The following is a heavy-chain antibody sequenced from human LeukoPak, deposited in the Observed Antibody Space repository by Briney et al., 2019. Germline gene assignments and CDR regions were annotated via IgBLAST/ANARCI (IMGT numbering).Heavy chain of an antibody. J-gene: IGHJ4*02. Sequence: GGSLRLSCAASGFTFSDYYMSWIRQAPGKGLEWVSYISSSSSYTNYADSVKGRFTISRDNAKNSLHLQMNSLRAEDTAVYYCARTYYDILLLDYWGQGTLVTVSS. D-gene: IGHD3-9*01. CDR1: GFTFSDYY. V-gene: IGHV3-11*06. CDR3: ARTYYDILLLDY. CDR2: ISSSSSYT.